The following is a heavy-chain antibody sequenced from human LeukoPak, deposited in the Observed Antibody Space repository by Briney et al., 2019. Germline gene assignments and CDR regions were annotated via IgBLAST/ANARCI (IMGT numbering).Heavy chain of an antibody. CDR1: GYSFTSYW. Sequence: GESLKISCKGSGYSFTSYWIGGVRQMPGKGLEWMGIIYPGDSDTRYSPSFQGQVTISADKSISTAYLQWSSLKASDTAMYYCARHRGYSYGYIHYYYGMDVWGQGTTVTVSS. D-gene: IGHD5-18*01. CDR2: IYPGDSDT. J-gene: IGHJ6*02. V-gene: IGHV5-51*01. CDR3: ARHRGYSYGYIHYYYGMDV.